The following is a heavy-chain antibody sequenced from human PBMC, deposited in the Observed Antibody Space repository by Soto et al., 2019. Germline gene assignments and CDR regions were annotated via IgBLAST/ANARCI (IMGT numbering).Heavy chain of an antibody. CDR1: GYTSINYG. D-gene: IGHD6-19*01. Sequence: SCWAPGYTSINYGIYWVRPAKGQSLEWMGWINAGNCNTKYSQNFQDRVTITRDTSASTAYMELSSLRSEDTAVFYGARSGYSSGWYHWYFDLWGRGTLVTVSS. CDR2: INAGNCNT. CDR3: ARSGYSSGWYHWYFDL. V-gene: IGHV1-3*01. J-gene: IGHJ2*01.